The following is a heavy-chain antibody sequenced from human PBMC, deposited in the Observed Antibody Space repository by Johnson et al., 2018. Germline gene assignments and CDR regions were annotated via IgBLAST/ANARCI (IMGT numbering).Heavy chain of an antibody. CDR3: ARGEWLRAYYYDGMDV. V-gene: IGHV3-74*01. CDR2: INSDGSST. CDR1: GFTFSSYW. D-gene: IGHD3-3*01. J-gene: IGHJ6*02. Sequence: VQLQESGGGLVQPGGSLRLSCAASGFTFSSYWMHWVRQAPGKGLVWVSRINSDGSSTSYADSVKGRFTISRDNAKTTLYLQMNSLRAEDTAVYYCARGEWLRAYYYDGMDVWGQGTTVTVSS.